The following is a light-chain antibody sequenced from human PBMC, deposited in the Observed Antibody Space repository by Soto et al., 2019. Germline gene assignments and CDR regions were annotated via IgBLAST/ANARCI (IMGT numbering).Light chain of an antibody. CDR3: TSFTSGSTPYV. CDR1: SSDVGGYNY. CDR2: DVT. J-gene: IGLJ1*01. Sequence: QSVLTQPASVSGSPGQSITNSGAGTSSDVGGYNYVAWYQQLPGKATQLVIYDVTHRPSGVSDRLSGSRSGNTASLTISGLQAEDEADYFFTSFTSGSTPYVLGTGTKLTVL. V-gene: IGLV2-14*03.